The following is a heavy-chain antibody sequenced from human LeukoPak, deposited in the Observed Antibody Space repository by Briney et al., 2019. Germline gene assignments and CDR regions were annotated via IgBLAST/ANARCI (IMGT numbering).Heavy chain of an antibody. J-gene: IGHJ4*02. V-gene: IGHV4-59*01. Sequence: SETLSLTCTVSGGSISSYYWSWIRQPPGKGLEWIGYIYYSGSTNYNPSLKSRVTISVDTSKNQLSLKLSSVTAADTAVYYCARTPRWGCSGGSCYLDYWGQGTLVTVSS. CDR3: ARTPRWGCSGGSCYLDY. CDR2: IYYSGST. CDR1: GGSISSYY. D-gene: IGHD2-15*01.